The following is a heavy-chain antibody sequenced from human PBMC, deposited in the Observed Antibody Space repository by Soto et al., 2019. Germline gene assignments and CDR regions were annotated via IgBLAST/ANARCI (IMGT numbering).Heavy chain of an antibody. CDR2: IYYSGST. CDR1: GGSISSGGYY. CDR3: VSDRAGARYVAS. V-gene: IGHV4-31*03. Sequence: QVQLQESGPGLVKPSQTLSLTCTVSGGSISSGGYYWSWIRQHPGKGLEWIGYIYYSGSTYYNPSLPRRVTISVDTSKNQHNPQLCSVAAAATAEYPSVSDRAGARYVASWGQGSLATASS. D-gene: IGHD6-13*01. J-gene: IGHJ4*02.